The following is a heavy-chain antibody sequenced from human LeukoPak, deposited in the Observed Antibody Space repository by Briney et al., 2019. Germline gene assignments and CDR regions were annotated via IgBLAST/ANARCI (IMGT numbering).Heavy chain of an antibody. CDR3: ARHGRSYYDITARYFDY. Sequence: GESLKISCKGSGYSFTSYWIGWVRQMPGKGLGWMGIIYPGDSDTRYSPSFQGQVTISADKSISTAYLQWSSLKASDTAMYYCARHGRSYYDITARYFDYWGQGTLVTVSS. D-gene: IGHD3-22*01. CDR2: IYPGDSDT. CDR1: GYSFTSYW. V-gene: IGHV5-51*01. J-gene: IGHJ4*02.